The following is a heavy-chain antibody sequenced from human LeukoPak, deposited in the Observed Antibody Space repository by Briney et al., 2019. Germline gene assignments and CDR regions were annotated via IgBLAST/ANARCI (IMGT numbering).Heavy chain of an antibody. CDR3: ARLPAAISSAGYYYYYMDV. Sequence: SETLSLTCTVSGGSISSYYWSWIRQPAGKGLEWIGRIYTSGSTNYNPSLKSRVTMSVDTSKNQFSLKLSSVTAADTAVYYCARLPAAISSAGYYYYYMDVWGKGTTVTVS. CDR2: IYTSGST. CDR1: GGSISSYY. V-gene: IGHV4-4*07. D-gene: IGHD2-2*02. J-gene: IGHJ6*03.